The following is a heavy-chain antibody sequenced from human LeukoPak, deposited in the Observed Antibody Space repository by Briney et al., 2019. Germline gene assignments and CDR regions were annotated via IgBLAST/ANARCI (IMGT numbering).Heavy chain of an antibody. CDR3: ARHVRFVGIDY. Sequence: SETLSLTCTVSGGXISSYYWSWIRQPPGKGLEWIGYIYYRGSTNYNPSLKSRVTISVDTSKNQFSLKLSSVTAADTAVYYCARHVRFVGIDYWGQGTLVTVSS. CDR2: IYYRGST. CDR1: GGXISSYY. D-gene: IGHD3-10*02. J-gene: IGHJ4*02. V-gene: IGHV4-59*08.